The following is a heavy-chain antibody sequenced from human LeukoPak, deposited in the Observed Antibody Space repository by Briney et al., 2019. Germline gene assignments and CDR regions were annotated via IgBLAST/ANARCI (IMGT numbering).Heavy chain of an antibody. CDR2: IYTSGST. J-gene: IGHJ6*03. V-gene: IGHV4-61*02. CDR3: ARTKVPYYMDV. CDR1: GGSISSGSYY. Sequence: SETLSLTCTVSGGSISSGSYYWSWIRQPAGKGLEWIGRIYTSGSTNYNPSLKSRVTISVDTSKNQSSLKLSSVTAADTAVYYCARTKVPYYMDVWGKGTTVTVSS. D-gene: IGHD4-11*01.